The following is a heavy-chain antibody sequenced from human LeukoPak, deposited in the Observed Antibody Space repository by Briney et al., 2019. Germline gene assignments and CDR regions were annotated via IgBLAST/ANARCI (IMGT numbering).Heavy chain of an antibody. V-gene: IGHV3-7*01. J-gene: IGHJ4*02. CDR2: IKQDGSEK. CDR3: ARERYYDTSGYYYLFDY. D-gene: IGHD3-22*01. Sequence: GGSLRLSCAASGFTFSRYWMSWVRQAPGKGLEWVANIKQDGSEKYHVDSVKGRFTISREKAKNSLYLQMNSLRAEDTAVYYCARERYYDTSGYYYLFDYWGQGTLVTVSS. CDR1: GFTFSRYW.